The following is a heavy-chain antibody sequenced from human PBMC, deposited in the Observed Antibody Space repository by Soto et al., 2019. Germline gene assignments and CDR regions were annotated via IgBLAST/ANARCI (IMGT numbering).Heavy chain of an antibody. CDR3: AKVGGYSYGHFDY. D-gene: IGHD5-18*01. Sequence: GGSLRLSCAASGFTFSSYAMSWVRQAPGKGMEWVSSISGSGGSTYYADSVKGRFTISRDNSKNTLYLQMNSLRAEYTAVYYCAKVGGYSYGHFDYWGQGTLVTSPQ. CDR1: GFTFSSYA. V-gene: IGHV3-23*01. CDR2: ISGSGGST. J-gene: IGHJ4*02.